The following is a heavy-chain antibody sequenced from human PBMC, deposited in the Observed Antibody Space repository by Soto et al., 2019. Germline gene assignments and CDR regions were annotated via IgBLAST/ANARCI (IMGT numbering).Heavy chain of an antibody. Sequence: GGSLRLSCAASGFTFSSYAMSWVRQAPGMGLDWVSVISGSGDSTFYADSVKGRFTISRDNAKNTLYLQMNSLRAEDTAVYYCARAPYNWRTTYYFDYWGQGTRVTVSS. D-gene: IGHD1-20*01. V-gene: IGHV3-23*01. CDR1: GFTFSSYA. CDR3: ARAPYNWRTTYYFDY. CDR2: ISGSGDST. J-gene: IGHJ4*02.